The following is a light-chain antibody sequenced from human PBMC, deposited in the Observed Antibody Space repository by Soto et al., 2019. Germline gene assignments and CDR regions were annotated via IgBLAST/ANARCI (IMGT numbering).Light chain of an antibody. V-gene: IGLV2-14*03. CDR2: DVS. CDR1: SSDVGGYNF. Sequence: QSALTQPASVSGSPGQSITISCTATSSDVGGYNFVSWYQHHPGKAPKVMIYDVSNRPSGVSNRFSGSKSGNTASLTISGLQADDEGVYSCSSYTSSSTLFGGGTKLTVL. CDR3: SSYTSSSTL. J-gene: IGLJ2*01.